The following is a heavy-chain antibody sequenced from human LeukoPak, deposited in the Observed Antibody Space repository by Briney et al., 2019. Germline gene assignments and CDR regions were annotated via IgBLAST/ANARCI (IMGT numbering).Heavy chain of an antibody. CDR3: SRDLLMYYSGSGEST. D-gene: IGHD3-10*01. CDR1: GYTFTGYY. V-gene: IGHV1-2*02. Sequence: GASVTVSCKASGYTFTGYYIHWVRQAPGQGPEWMGWINPHSGATNYAQKFQGRVTMTRDTSISTAFMELSSLRSDDTAMYYCSRDLLMYYSGSGESTWGQGTQVTVSS. J-gene: IGHJ5*02. CDR2: INPHSGAT.